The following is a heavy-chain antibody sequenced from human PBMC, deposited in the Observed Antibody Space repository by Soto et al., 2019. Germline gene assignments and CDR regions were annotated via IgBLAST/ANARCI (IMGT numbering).Heavy chain of an antibody. V-gene: IGHV1-3*01. CDR3: ARGDATKIVVTTYYGMDV. Sequence: ASVKVSCKASGYTFTSYAMHWVRQAPGQRLEWMGWINAGNGNTKYSQKFQGRVTITADESTSIVYMDVTSLRSEDTAVYYCARGDATKIVVTTYYGMDVWGQGTTVTVSS. J-gene: IGHJ6*02. CDR2: INAGNGNT. CDR1: GYTFTSYA. D-gene: IGHD4-17*01.